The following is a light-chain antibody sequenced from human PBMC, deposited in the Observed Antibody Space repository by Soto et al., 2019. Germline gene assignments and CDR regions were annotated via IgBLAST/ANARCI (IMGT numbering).Light chain of an antibody. J-gene: IGKJ1*01. CDR3: QQYVHWPPGT. Sequence: EIVMTQSPATLSVSPGERVTLSCRASQSVSSSLAWYQQRPGQAPRLLIYDTSTRAAGIAARFSGSGSGTEFTLTISSLQSEDFAVYYCQQYVHWPPGTFGQGTKVDSK. CDR1: QSVSSS. V-gene: IGKV3-15*01. CDR2: DTS.